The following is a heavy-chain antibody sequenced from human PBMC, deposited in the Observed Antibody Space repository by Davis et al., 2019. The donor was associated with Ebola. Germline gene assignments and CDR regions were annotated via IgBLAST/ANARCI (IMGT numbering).Heavy chain of an antibody. CDR3: AKDRVRFDY. CDR2: ISSSSYI. D-gene: IGHD3-10*01. V-gene: IGHV3-21*01. J-gene: IGHJ4*02. CDR1: GFTFSSYS. Sequence: GESLKISCAASGFTFSSYSMNWVRQAPGKGLEWVSSISSSSYIYYADSVKGRFTISRDNAKNSLYLQMNSLRAEDTAVYYCAKDRVRFDYWGQGTLVTVSS.